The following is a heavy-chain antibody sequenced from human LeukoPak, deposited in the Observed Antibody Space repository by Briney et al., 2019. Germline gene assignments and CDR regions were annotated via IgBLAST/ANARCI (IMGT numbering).Heavy chain of an antibody. J-gene: IGHJ1*01. D-gene: IGHD2-2*01. CDR3: ARGRSRCSSTSCLLFQH. CDR2: INHSGST. CDR1: GGSFSGYY. V-gene: IGHV4-34*01. Sequence: SETLSLTCAVYGGSFSGYYWSWIRQPPGKGLEWIGEINHSGSTNYNPSLKSRVTISVDTSKNQFSLKLSSVTAADTAVYYCARGRSRCSSTSCLLFQHWGQGTLVTVSS.